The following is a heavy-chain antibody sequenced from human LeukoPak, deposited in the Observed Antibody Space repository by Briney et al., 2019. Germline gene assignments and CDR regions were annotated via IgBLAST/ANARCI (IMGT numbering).Heavy chain of an antibody. CDR3: LYFWSGSSLVDY. J-gene: IGHJ4*02. CDR2: IKSKTDGGTT. V-gene: IGHV3-15*01. CDR1: GFTFGNAW. Sequence: GGSLRLSCAASGFTFGNAWMSWVRQAPGKGLGWVGRIKSKTDGGTTDYAAPVKGRFSISRDDSKNTLYLEMYSLKTENTAMYYCLYFWSGSSLVDYWGQASLVTVSS. D-gene: IGHD3-3*01.